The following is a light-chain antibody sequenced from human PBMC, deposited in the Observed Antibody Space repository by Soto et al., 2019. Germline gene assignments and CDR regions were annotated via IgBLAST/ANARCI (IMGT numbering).Light chain of an antibody. Sequence: EIVLTQSVGTLSLSPGERATLSCRASQSVSSSYLAWYQQKPGQAPRLLIYGASSRATGIPDRFSGSGSGTDFTLTISRLEPEDFAVYYCQQYGSSQTFGQGTKVDIK. J-gene: IGKJ1*01. CDR1: QSVSSSY. V-gene: IGKV3-20*01. CDR3: QQYGSSQT. CDR2: GAS.